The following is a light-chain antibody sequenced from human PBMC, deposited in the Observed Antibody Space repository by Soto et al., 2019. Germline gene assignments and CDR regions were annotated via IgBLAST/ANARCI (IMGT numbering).Light chain of an antibody. Sequence: DIQMTQSPSTLSASVGDRITITCRASQSISIYLAWYHHKVGKAPKALIYDASNLANGVPSRFSGSGSGTEFTLTISSLQPDDFGNYYCQQYDSYWTFGQGTKVDTK. CDR1: QSISIY. CDR2: DAS. CDR3: QQYDSYWT. V-gene: IGKV1-5*01. J-gene: IGKJ1*01.